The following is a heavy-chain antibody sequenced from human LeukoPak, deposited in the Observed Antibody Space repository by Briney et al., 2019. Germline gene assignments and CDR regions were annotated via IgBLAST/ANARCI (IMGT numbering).Heavy chain of an antibody. CDR3: AKDTVSTSGNFYGTDV. CDR2: ISWNSYTI. CDR1: GFNFDDYG. D-gene: IGHD3-10*01. J-gene: IGHJ6*02. V-gene: IGHV3-9*01. Sequence: GGSLRLSCAASGFNFDDYGMHWVRQAPGKGLEWVSGISWNSYTIAYGDSVKGRFTVSRDNAKNSLYLQMNSLRLEDTAVYYCAKDTVSTSGNFYGTDVWGQGTTVTVSS.